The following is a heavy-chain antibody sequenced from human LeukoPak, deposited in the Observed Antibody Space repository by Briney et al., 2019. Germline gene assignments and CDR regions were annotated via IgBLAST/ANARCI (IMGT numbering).Heavy chain of an antibody. CDR3: AKGRYSTSYS. V-gene: IGHV3-23*01. CDR2: ISGSGVTT. J-gene: IGHJ4*02. CDR1: GFTFSNYA. Sequence: GSLRLSCAASGFTFSNYAMSWVRQAPGKGLEWVSGISGSGVTTYYADSMKGRFTISRDNSKDTVYLQMNSLRAEDTAVYYCAKGRYSTSYSWGQGTLVTVSS. D-gene: IGHD5-12*01.